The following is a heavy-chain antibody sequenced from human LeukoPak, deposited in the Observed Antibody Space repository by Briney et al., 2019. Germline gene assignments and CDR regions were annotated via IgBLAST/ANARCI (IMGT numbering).Heavy chain of an antibody. CDR3: ARDLEGYGGHAFDI. J-gene: IGHJ3*02. CDR1: GFTFSRYW. Sequence: GGSLRLSCAASGFTFSRYWMGWGRQAPGKGLEGVAHIKQDGSEKYYVDSVKGRFTISRDNANNSLYLQMNSLRAEDTAVYYCARDLEGYGGHAFDIWGQGTMVTVSS. V-gene: IGHV3-7*01. CDR2: IKQDGSEK. D-gene: IGHD4-23*01.